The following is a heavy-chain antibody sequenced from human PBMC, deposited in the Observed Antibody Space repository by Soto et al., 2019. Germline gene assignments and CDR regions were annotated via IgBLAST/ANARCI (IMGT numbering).Heavy chain of an antibody. V-gene: IGHV1-18*01. CDR3: ARVEMRSMTTVTTLADY. J-gene: IGHJ4*02. D-gene: IGHD4-17*01. CDR2: ISAYNGNT. Sequence: APVEVSSKACRYTFTSYGICWVHQAPGQGLEWMGWISAYNGNTNYAQKLQGRVTMTTDTSTSTAYMELRSLRSDDTAVYYCARVEMRSMTTVTTLADYWGQGTLVTVSS. CDR1: RYTFTSYG.